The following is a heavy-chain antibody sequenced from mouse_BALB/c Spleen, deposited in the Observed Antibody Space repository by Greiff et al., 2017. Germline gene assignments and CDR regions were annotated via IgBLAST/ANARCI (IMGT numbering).Heavy chain of an antibody. CDR1: GYTFTSYW. Sequence: QVQLKESGAELAKPGASVKMSCKASGYTFTSYWMHWVKQRPGQGLEWIGYINPSTGYTEYNQKFKDKATLTADKSSSTAYMQLSSLTSEDSAVYYCARNGLGYDEAWFAYWGQGTLVTVSA. J-gene: IGHJ3*01. D-gene: IGHD2-14*01. V-gene: IGHV1-7*01. CDR2: INPSTGYT. CDR3: ARNGLGYDEAWFAY.